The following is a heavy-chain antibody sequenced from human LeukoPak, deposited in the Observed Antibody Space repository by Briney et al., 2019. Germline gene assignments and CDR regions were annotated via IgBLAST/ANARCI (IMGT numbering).Heavy chain of an antibody. D-gene: IGHD2-21*02. CDR2: ISGSGGST. Sequence: PGGPLRLSCAASGFTFSSYAMSWVRQAPGKRLEWVSAISGSGGSTYYADSVKGRFTISRDNSKNTLYLQMNSLRAEDTAVYYCAKDSGHCGGDCYTDYWGQGTLVTVSS. CDR1: GFTFSSYA. CDR3: AKDSGHCGGDCYTDY. J-gene: IGHJ4*02. V-gene: IGHV3-23*01.